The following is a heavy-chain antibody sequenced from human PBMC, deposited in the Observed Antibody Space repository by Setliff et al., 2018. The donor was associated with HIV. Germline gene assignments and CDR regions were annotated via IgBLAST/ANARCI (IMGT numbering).Heavy chain of an antibody. V-gene: IGHV4-4*07. CDR1: GVSISSYY. Sequence: SETLSLTCFVSGVSISSYYWSWIRQSAGRGLEWIGRIDSSGTTDYKPSLKGRVAISVDTSRNQFSLRVTSVTAADTAVYFCARDRHSSGLGSYGPWGPGILVTVSS. CDR2: IDSSGTT. D-gene: IGHD3-10*01. CDR3: ARDRHSSGLGSYGP. J-gene: IGHJ5*02.